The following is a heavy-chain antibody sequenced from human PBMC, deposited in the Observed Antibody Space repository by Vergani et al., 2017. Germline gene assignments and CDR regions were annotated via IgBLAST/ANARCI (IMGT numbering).Heavy chain of an antibody. CDR1: GFTVSSNY. CDR3: ARDRNTGWGGVDY. D-gene: IGHD7-27*01. J-gene: IGHJ4*02. CDR2: ISSSGSTI. Sequence: EVQLLESGGGLVQPGGSLRLSCAASGFTVSSNYMSWVRQAPGKGLEWVSYISSSGSTIYYADSVKGRFTISRDNAKNSLYLQMNSLRAEDTAVYYCARDRNTGWGGVDYWGQGTLVTVSS. V-gene: IGHV3-48*03.